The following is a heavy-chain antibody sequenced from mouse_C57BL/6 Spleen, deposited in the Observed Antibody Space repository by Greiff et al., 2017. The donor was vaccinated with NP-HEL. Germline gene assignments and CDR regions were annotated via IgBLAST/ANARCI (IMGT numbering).Heavy chain of an antibody. CDR2: INPNDGGT. CDR1: GYTFTDYY. D-gene: IGHD2-1*01. Sequence: EVKLQQSGPELVKPGASVKISCKASGYTFTDYYMNWVKQSPGQSLEWIGDINPNDGGTSYNQKFKGKATLTVDKTSSTAYMELRSLTSEDSAVYYCARSERSGNYVFAYWGQGTLVTVSA. V-gene: IGHV1-26*01. J-gene: IGHJ3*01. CDR3: ARSERSGNYVFAY.